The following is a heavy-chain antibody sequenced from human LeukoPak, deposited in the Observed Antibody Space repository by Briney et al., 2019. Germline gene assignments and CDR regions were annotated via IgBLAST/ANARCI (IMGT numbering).Heavy chain of an antibody. Sequence: ASVKVSCKASGYTFTSYDINWVRQATGQGLEWMGWMNPNSGNTGYAQKFQGRVTMTRNTSISTAYMELSSLRSEDTAVYYCARLGYYDSSGYYYYFDYWGQGTLVTVSS. CDR1: GYTFTSYD. CDR2: MNPNSGNT. V-gene: IGHV1-8*01. D-gene: IGHD3-22*01. CDR3: ARLGYYDSSGYYYYFDY. J-gene: IGHJ4*02.